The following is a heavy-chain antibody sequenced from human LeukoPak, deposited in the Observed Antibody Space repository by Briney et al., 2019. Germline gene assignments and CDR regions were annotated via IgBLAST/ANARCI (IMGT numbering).Heavy chain of an antibody. CDR2: INPSDGST. J-gene: IGHJ4*02. Sequence: ASVKVSCKASGYIFINYCIHWVRQAPGQGLEWMGVINPSDGSTNYAQKYQDRVTMTRDTSTRTVYMQLSSLRSDDTAVYYCARDLGYCTNGVCHTRFDYWGQGTLVAVSS. V-gene: IGHV1-46*01. CDR3: ARDLGYCTNGVCHTRFDY. D-gene: IGHD2-8*01. CDR1: GYIFINYC.